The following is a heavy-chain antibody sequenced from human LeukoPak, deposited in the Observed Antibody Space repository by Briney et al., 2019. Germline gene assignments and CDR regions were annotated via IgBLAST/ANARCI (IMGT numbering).Heavy chain of an antibody. Sequence: ASVKVSCKASGYTFTSYHMHWVRQAPGQGLEWMGIINPSGGSTSYAQKFQGRVTMTRDTSTSTVYMELSSLRSEDTAVYYCARDSSIAATSYYFDYWGQGTLVTVSS. D-gene: IGHD6-6*01. CDR1: GYTFTSYH. CDR2: INPSGGST. CDR3: ARDSSIAATSYYFDY. J-gene: IGHJ4*02. V-gene: IGHV1-46*01.